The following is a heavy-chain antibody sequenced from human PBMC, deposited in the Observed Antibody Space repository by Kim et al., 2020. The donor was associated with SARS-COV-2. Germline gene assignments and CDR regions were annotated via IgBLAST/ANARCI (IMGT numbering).Heavy chain of an antibody. CDR3: AKSNLPYYFDY. CDR1: GFTFSSYG. J-gene: IGHJ4*02. V-gene: IGHV3-30*18. CDR2: ISYDGSNK. D-gene: IGHD1-1*01. Sequence: GGSLRLSCAASGFTFSSYGMHWVRQAPGKGLEWVAVISYDGSNKYYADSVKGRFIISRDNSKNTLYLQMNSLRAEDTAVYYCAKSNLPYYFDYWGQGTLVTVSS.